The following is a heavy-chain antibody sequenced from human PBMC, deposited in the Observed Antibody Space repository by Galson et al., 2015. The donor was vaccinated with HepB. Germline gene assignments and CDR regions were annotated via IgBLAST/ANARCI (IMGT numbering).Heavy chain of an antibody. D-gene: IGHD3-22*01. Sequence: SLRLSCAASGFTFGSYGMHWVRQAPGKGLEWVAFIRYDGSNKYYADSVKGRFTISRDNSKNTLYLQMNSLRAEDTAVYYCAKDGDYYDSSGYNSGYFDYWGQGTLVTVSS. CDR1: GFTFGSYG. CDR2: IRYDGSNK. CDR3: AKDGDYYDSSGYNSGYFDY. V-gene: IGHV3-30*02. J-gene: IGHJ4*02.